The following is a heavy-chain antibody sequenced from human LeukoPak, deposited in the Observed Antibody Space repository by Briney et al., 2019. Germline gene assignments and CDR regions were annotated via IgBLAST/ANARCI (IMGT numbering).Heavy chain of an antibody. V-gene: IGHV3-74*01. CDR1: GFTFSSFW. Sequence: GGSLRLSCAASGFTFSSFWMRWVRQAPGKGLVWVSRINSDGSSTSYADSVKGRFTISRDNAKNTLYLQMNSLRAEDTAVYYCARVRGALQQLLYWGQGTLVTVSS. J-gene: IGHJ4*02. CDR3: ARVRGALQQLLY. CDR2: INSDGSST. D-gene: IGHD6-13*01.